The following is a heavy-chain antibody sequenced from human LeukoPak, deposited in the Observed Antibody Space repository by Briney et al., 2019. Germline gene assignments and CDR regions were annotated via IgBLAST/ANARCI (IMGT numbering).Heavy chain of an antibody. CDR3: ARDGYNYVFDY. V-gene: IGHV1-69*04. CDR2: IIPILGIA. D-gene: IGHD5-24*01. Sequence: ASVKVSCKASGGTFSSYAISWVRQAPGQGLEWMGRIIPILGIANYAQKFQGRVTITADKSTSTAYMELSSLRSEDTAVYYCARDGYNYVFDYWDQGTLVTVSS. J-gene: IGHJ4*02. CDR1: GGTFSSYA.